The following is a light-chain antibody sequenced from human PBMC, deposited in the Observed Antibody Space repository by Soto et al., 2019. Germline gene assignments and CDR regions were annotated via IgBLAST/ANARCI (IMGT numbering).Light chain of an antibody. CDR2: KAS. CDR1: QSISLS. J-gene: IGKJ1*01. Sequence: DIQMTQSPSTLSASVGDRVTITCRASQSISLSLAWHQQKPGKAPKPLMYKASSLESGAPSRFSGSGSGTEFPLTISSLQPDDFATYYCQQYRYFPWTFGQGTKVDIK. V-gene: IGKV1-5*03. CDR3: QQYRYFPWT.